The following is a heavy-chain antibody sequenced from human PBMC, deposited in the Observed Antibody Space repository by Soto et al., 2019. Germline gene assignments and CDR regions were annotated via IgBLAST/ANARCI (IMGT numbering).Heavy chain of an antibody. D-gene: IGHD6-19*01. V-gene: IGHV4-39*01. CDR2: IYYSGST. Sequence: SETLSLTCTVSGGSISSSSYYWGWIRQPPGKGLEWIGSIYYSGSTYYNPSLKSRVTISVDTSKNQFSPKLSSVTAADTAVYYCASTIAVAGKDNWFDPWGQGTLVTVSS. J-gene: IGHJ5*02. CDR1: GGSISSSSYY. CDR3: ASTIAVAGKDNWFDP.